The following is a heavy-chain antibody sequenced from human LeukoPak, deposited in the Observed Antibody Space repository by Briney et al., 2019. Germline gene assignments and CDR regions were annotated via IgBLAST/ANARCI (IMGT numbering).Heavy chain of an antibody. CDR3: AKGRGVNMVRGVIIDY. D-gene: IGHD3-10*01. CDR2: ISGSGGST. CDR1: GFTFSSYA. V-gene: IGHV3-23*01. J-gene: IGHJ4*02. Sequence: PGGSLRLSCAASGFTFSSYAMSWVRQAPGKGLEWVSAISGSGGSTYYADSVKGRFTISRDNSKNTLYLQMNSLRAEDTAVYYCAKGRGVNMVRGVIIDYWGQGTLVTVSS.